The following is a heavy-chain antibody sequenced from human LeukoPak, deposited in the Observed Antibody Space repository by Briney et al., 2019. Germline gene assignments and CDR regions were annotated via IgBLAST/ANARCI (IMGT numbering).Heavy chain of an antibody. V-gene: IGHV4-59*01. CDR2: IYYSGST. Sequence: PSETLSLTFLVSVGFLRCYYWSWIRQPPGKGLAWIEYIYYSGSTHYNPSLKSRVTISVDTSKNQYSLKLSSVTAADTAVYYCARAPGEDAFDIWGQGTMVTVSS. D-gene: IGHD2-21*01. J-gene: IGHJ3*02. CDR1: VGFLRCYY. CDR3: ARAPGEDAFDI.